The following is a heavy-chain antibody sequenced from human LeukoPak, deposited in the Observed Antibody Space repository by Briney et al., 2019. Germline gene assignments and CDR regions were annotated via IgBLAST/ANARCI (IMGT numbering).Heavy chain of an antibody. CDR1: GGSISSNNW. Sequence: SETLSLTCAVSGGSISSNNWWGWVRQPPGKGLEWIGEIYHSGSPNYNPSLKSRVTISVDKSRNHFSLNLSSVTAEDTAVYYCAKWKYSNSGIDDYWGQGTLVTVSS. CDR2: IYHSGSP. V-gene: IGHV4-4*02. J-gene: IGHJ4*02. CDR3: AKWKYSNSGIDDY. D-gene: IGHD6-6*01.